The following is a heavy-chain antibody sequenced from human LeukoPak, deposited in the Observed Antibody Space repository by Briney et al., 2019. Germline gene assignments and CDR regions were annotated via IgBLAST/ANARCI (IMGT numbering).Heavy chain of an antibody. D-gene: IGHD2-21*02. CDR1: GFTFSSYS. J-gene: IGHJ4*02. CDR2: ISSSSSYI. Sequence: PGGSLRLSCAASGFTFSSYSMNWVRQAPGKGLEWVSSISSSSSYIYYADSVKGRFTISRDNAKNSLYLQMNSLRAEDTAVYYCARDGDVVTAMGSYWGRGTLVTVSS. V-gene: IGHV3-21*01. CDR3: ARDGDVVTAMGSY.